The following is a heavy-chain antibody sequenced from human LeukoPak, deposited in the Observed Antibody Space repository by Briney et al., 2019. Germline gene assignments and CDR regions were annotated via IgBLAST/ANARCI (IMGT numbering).Heavy chain of an antibody. Sequence: GGSLRLSCAASGFTFSSYVMHWVRQTPGKGLEWVAILSSDGVNKRYADFVQGRFTVSRDNFKNTLYLQMDSLTAEDTAFYYCARSHFDAFDIWGQGTMVTVSS. CDR2: LSSDGVNK. V-gene: IGHV3-30-3*01. CDR3: ARSHFDAFDI. CDR1: GFTFSSYV. J-gene: IGHJ3*02.